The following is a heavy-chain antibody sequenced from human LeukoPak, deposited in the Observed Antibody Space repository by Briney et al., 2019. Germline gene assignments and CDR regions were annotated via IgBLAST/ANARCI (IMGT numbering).Heavy chain of an antibody. CDR3: ARMTDSYGDYDPIPATYYFDL. CDR1: GITFSDDY. V-gene: IGHV3-11*01. Sequence: GGSLKLSCAASGITFSDDYMSWIRQAPGKGLEWVSYNSNSGSTKYYADSVRGRFTISRDNAKNSLYLQMNSLRAEDTAVYYCARMTDSYGDYDPIPATYYFDLWGQGTLVTVSS. CDR2: NSNSGSTK. J-gene: IGHJ4*02. D-gene: IGHD4-17*01.